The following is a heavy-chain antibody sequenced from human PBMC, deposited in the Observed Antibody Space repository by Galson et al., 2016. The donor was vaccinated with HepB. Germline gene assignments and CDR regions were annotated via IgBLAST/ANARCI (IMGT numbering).Heavy chain of an antibody. Sequence: SLRLSCAASGFTFSSHWMHWVRQAPGKGLVWVSRINTDGSSTSYADSVKGRFTISRDNAKNTLYLQMNSLRAEDTAVYYCAKDHGNRWLNNWFDPWGQGTLVTVSS. CDR2: INTDGSST. CDR1: GFTFSSHW. CDR3: AKDHGNRWLNNWFDP. J-gene: IGHJ5*02. D-gene: IGHD6-19*01. V-gene: IGHV3-74*01.